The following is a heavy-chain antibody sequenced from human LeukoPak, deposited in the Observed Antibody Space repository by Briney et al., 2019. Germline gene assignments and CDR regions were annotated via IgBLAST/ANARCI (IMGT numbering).Heavy chain of an antibody. CDR1: GFTFSSYS. V-gene: IGHV3-21*01. D-gene: IGHD1-1*01. CDR2: ISSSSSYI. CDR3: ARDRAPPERPFDY. J-gene: IGHJ4*02. Sequence: PGGSLRLSCAASGFTFSSYSMNWVRQAPGKGLEWVSSISSSSSYIYYADSVKGRFTISRDNAKNLLYLQMNSLRAEDTAVYYCARDRAPPERPFDYWGQGTLVTVSS.